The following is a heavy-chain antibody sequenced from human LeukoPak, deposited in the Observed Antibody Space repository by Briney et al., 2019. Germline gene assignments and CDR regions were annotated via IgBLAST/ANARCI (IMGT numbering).Heavy chain of an antibody. CDR3: VRSSGWPGY. Sequence: GGSRRLSCAASGFTLSSYWMHWVRHAPGEGLVWVSRINSDGSNINYADSVKGRFTISRDNAKNTLYLQMNSLRVEDTAVYYCVRSSGWPGYWGQGTMVTVSS. D-gene: IGHD6-19*01. CDR1: GFTLSSYW. V-gene: IGHV3-74*01. CDR2: INSDGSNI. J-gene: IGHJ4*02.